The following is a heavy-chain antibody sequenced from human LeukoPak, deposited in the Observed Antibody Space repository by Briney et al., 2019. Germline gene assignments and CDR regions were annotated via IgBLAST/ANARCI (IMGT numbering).Heavy chain of an antibody. J-gene: IGHJ4*02. CDR1: GYTFTSYY. CDR3: ARVDGGEWYYFDY. D-gene: IGHD2-8*02. CDR2: INPSGGST. V-gene: IGHV1-46*01. Sequence: GASVKVSCKASGYTFTSYYMHWVRQAPGQGLEWMGIINPSGGSTSYAQKFQGRVTMTRDTSTSTVYMELSRLRSDDTAIYFCARVDGGEWYYFDYWGQGTLVTVFS.